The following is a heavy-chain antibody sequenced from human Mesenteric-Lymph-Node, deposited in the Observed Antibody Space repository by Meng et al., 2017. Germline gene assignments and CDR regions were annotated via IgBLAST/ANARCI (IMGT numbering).Heavy chain of an antibody. Sequence: ESLKISCVVSGYSISSGYSWGWIRQAPGEGLEWIGHIYTGGSTNYNPSLKSRVTISVDTSKNQSSLKLRSVTAADTAVYYCARDWVTASGTNWFDPWGQGTLVTVSS. D-gene: IGHD2-21*02. CDR3: ARDWVTASGTNWFDP. J-gene: IGHJ5*02. CDR1: GYSISSGYS. CDR2: IYTGGST. V-gene: IGHV4-38-2*02.